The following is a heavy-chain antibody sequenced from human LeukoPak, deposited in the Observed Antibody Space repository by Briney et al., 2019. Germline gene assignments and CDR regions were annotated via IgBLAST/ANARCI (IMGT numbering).Heavy chain of an antibody. D-gene: IGHD2-8*01. CDR1: GFTVSSNY. Sequence: GGSLRLSCAASGFTVSSNYMSWVRQAPGKGLEWVANIKQDGSEKYYVDSVKGRFTISRDNARNSLYLQMNSLRAEDTAVYYCAREWRAESLYCTNGVCDYYGMDVWGQGTTVTVSS. CDR3: AREWRAESLYCTNGVCDYYGMDV. CDR2: IKQDGSEK. J-gene: IGHJ6*02. V-gene: IGHV3-7*01.